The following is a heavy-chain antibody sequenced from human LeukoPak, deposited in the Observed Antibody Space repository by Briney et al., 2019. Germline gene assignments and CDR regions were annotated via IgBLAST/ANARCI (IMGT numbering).Heavy chain of an antibody. J-gene: IGHJ4*02. CDR1: GYIFTNHD. CDR2: MNPTSGNK. Sequence: GASVKVSCKTSGYIFTNHDINWVRQAPGQGLEWIGWMNPTSGNKGYAQKFQGRVTMTSDTSMNTMYMEMSSLRSEDTAVYYCARAVATVTTRGYSYYFDFWGQGALVTVSS. V-gene: IGHV1-8*01. D-gene: IGHD4-17*01. CDR3: ARAVATVTTRGYSYYFDF.